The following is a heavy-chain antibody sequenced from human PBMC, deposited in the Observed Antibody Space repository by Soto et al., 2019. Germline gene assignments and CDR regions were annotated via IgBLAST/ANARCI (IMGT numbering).Heavy chain of an antibody. V-gene: IGHV3-30-3*01. CDR3: ARDHYDLWSGLDV. CDR2: ISYDGSKK. CDR1: GFTFGNHG. J-gene: IGHJ6*02. Sequence: PGGSLRLSCAASGFTFGNHGMHWVRQAPGKGLEWLSLISYDGSKKYYADSVRGRFTISRDNSKNTVSPQMISLRAEDTALYYCARDHYDLWSGLDVWGQGTTVTVSS. D-gene: IGHD3-3*01.